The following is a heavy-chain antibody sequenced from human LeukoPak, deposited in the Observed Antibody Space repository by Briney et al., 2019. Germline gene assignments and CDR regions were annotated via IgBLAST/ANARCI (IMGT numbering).Heavy chain of an antibody. CDR3: ARGVLGYCSSTSCSGLSFDY. Sequence: SETLSLTCAVYGGSFSGYYWSWIRQPPGKGLEWIGEINHSGSTNYNPSLKSRVTISVDTSKNQFSLKLSSVTAADTAVYYCARGVLGYCSSTSCSGLSFDYWGQGTLVTVSS. CDR1: GGSFSGYY. J-gene: IGHJ4*02. V-gene: IGHV4-34*01. D-gene: IGHD2-2*01. CDR2: INHSGST.